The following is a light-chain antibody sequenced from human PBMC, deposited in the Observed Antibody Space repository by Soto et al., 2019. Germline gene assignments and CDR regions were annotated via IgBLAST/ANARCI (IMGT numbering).Light chain of an antibody. J-gene: IGKJ4*01. Sequence: IQLTQSPSSLSASVGDRVTITCRASQDISSSLGWYQQKPGKAPKLLIYAASILQSGVPSRFSGSGFGTDFTLTISRLQAEDFASYFCQHLRSYPSTFGGGTKVEIK. CDR2: AAS. CDR3: QHLRSYPST. V-gene: IGKV1-9*01. CDR1: QDISSS.